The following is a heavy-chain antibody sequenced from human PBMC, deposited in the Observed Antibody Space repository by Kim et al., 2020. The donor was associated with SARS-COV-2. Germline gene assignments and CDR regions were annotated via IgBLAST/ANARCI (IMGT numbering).Heavy chain of an antibody. V-gene: IGHV3-30*02. Sequence: KYYANSVKGRFTISRDNSKNTLYLQMNSLRAEDTAVYYCAKEDGSGSYDYWGQGTLVTVSS. CDR3: AKEDGSGSYDY. CDR2: K. D-gene: IGHD3-10*01. J-gene: IGHJ4*02.